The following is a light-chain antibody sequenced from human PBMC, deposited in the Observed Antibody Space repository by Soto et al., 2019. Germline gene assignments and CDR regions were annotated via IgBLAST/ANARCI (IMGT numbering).Light chain of an antibody. Sequence: QSVLTQPPSVSGAPGQRVTISCSGSISNIEAGYDVHWYQHLPGKAPKLLIYDDNNRPSGVPGRFSGSKSGTSAPLAITGLQAEDEADYYCQSYDHSLSAHVFGTGTKVTVL. J-gene: IGLJ1*01. CDR2: DDN. CDR1: ISNIEAGYD. V-gene: IGLV1-40*01. CDR3: QSYDHSLSAHV.